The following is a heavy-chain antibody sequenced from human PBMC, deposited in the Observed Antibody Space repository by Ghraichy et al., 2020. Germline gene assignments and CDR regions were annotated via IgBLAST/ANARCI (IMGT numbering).Heavy chain of an antibody. CDR1: GFTFSNYW. Sequence: GGSLRLSCAASGFTFSNYWMSWVRQAPGKGLEWVANIREDGSEEFYVDSVKGRFTISRDNAKNSLSLQMNSLRAEDTAVYYCARGGPEGRKRDCSGNRCSNWFDPWGQGTLVTVSS. D-gene: IGHD2-15*01. V-gene: IGHV3-7*03. CDR3: ARGGPEGRKRDCSGNRCSNWFDP. J-gene: IGHJ5*02. CDR2: IREDGSEE.